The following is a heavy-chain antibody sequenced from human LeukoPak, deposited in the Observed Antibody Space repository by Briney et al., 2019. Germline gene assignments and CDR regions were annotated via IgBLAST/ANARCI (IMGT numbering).Heavy chain of an antibody. D-gene: IGHD6-19*01. V-gene: IGHV3-30*19. CDR1: GFSFSSHG. Sequence: GRSLRLSCAASGFSFSSHGMHWVRQAPGKGLEWVAVISDDGSKRYHADSVKGRFTISRDNSKNVLYLQLSSLRDEDTALYYCAKEPAPYSSGWYFPDDHWGQGALVTVSS. CDR2: ISDDGSKR. J-gene: IGHJ5*02. CDR3: AKEPAPYSSGWYFPDDH.